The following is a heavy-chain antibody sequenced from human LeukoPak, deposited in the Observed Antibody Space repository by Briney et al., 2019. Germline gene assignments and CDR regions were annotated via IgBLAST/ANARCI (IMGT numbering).Heavy chain of an antibody. CDR2: IYYSGSS. J-gene: IGHJ3*02. CDR3: GSTNYTPSLRSRVTISVDSSQNQFSLTLTSVTAADTALYYCARSDTSGGVIAFDAFDI. V-gene: IGHV4-59*01. CDR1: GGSIRSYY. D-gene: IGHD3-10*01. Sequence: SESLSLTCTVSGGSIRSYYWRWIRQAPGKGLEWVGFIYYSGSSNYNASLRRRVTISVDSSKNQFSLMRTSVLAADTALYYSGSTNYTPSLRSRVTISVDSSQNQFSLTLTSVTAADTALYYCARSDTSGGVIAFDAFDIWGQGTIVTAS.